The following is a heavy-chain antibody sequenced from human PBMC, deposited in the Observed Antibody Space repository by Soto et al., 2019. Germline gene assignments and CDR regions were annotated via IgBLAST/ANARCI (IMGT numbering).Heavy chain of an antibody. CDR2: IDVDGSNT. CDR3: ASDLYGSGSFAYYYGMDV. CDR1: GFIFSNYW. J-gene: IGHJ6*02. D-gene: IGHD3-10*01. V-gene: IGHV3-74*01. Sequence: GGSLRLSCAASGFIFSNYWMHWVRQAPGKGLVWVSRIDVDGSNTNYADSVKGRFTISRDNAKDTPFLQMNSLRAEDTAVYYCASDLYGSGSFAYYYGMDVWGQGTTVTVSS.